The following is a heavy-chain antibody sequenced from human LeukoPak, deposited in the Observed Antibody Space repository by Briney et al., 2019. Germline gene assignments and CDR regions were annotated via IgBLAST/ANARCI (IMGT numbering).Heavy chain of an antibody. CDR2: KKQDGSEK. Sequence: QPGGSLRLSCAASGFTFSSYWMSWVRQAPRKGLEWVANKKQDGSEKYYVDSVKGRFTISRDNAKNSLYLQMNSLRAEDTAVYYCARGFYTYYDFWSTVTSYYFDYWGQGTLVTVSS. D-gene: IGHD3-3*01. CDR1: GFTFSSYW. J-gene: IGHJ4*02. V-gene: IGHV3-7*01. CDR3: ARGFYTYYDFWSTVTSYYFDY.